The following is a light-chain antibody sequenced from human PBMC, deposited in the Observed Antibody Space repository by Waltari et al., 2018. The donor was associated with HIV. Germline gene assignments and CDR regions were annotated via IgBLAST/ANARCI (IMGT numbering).Light chain of an antibody. J-gene: IGLJ2*01. CDR2: EVS. CDR1: SSDVGGYNL. V-gene: IGLV2-23*02. Sequence: QSALTQPASVSGSPGQSITISCTGTSSDVGGYNLVSWYQQHPGKAPKLMIYEVSKRPSGVHNRFAGSKSGNTASQTISGLQAEDEADYDCCAYAGSTTYVIFGGGTKLTVL. CDR3: CAYAGSTTYVI.